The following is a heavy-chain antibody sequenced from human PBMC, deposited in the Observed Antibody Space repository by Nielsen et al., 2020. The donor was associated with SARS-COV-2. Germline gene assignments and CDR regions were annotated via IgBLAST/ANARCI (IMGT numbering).Heavy chain of an antibody. CDR2: IKSKTDGGTT. Sequence: WIRQPPGKGLEWVGRIKSKTDGGTTDYAAPVKGRFTISRDDSKNTLYLQMNSLKTEDTAVYYCAGQNDFWRGIDPWGQGTLVTVSS. CDR3: AGQNDFWRGIDP. J-gene: IGHJ5*02. V-gene: IGHV3-15*01. D-gene: IGHD3-3*01.